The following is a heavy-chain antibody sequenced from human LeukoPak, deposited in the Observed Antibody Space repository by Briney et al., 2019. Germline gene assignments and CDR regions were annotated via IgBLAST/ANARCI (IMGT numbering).Heavy chain of an antibody. V-gene: IGHV3-66*01. CDR2: INTDGTT. CDR1: GITVSKNS. J-gene: IGHJ4*02. Sequence: GGSLRLSCAASGITVSKNSMTWVRQAPVKGLEWVSIINTDGTTYYADSVKGRFSISRDTSKNTVHLQMNALRAEDTALYYCARDFAAAYYFDYWGLGALVTVSS. CDR3: ARDFAAAYYFDY. D-gene: IGHD2-2*01.